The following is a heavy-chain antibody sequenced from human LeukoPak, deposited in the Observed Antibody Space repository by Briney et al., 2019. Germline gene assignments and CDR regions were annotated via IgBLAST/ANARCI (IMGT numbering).Heavy chain of an antibody. J-gene: IGHJ4*02. V-gene: IGHV3-30*02. CDR3: AKDLVYWGQYS. Sequence: GGSLRLSCAASGFSFSTYGMHWVRRAPGKGLEWVALVQVDGSYRYYADSVKGRFTISRDNSRNTLYLKMDSLRAEDTAVYYCAKDLVYWGQYSWGQGTLVTVSS. CDR1: GFSFSTYG. D-gene: IGHD1-26*01. CDR2: VQVDGSYR.